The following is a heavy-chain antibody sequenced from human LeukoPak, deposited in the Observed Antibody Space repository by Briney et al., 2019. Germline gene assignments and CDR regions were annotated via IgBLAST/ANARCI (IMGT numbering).Heavy chain of an antibody. D-gene: IGHD3-10*01. V-gene: IGHV4-30-2*01. Sequence: SQTLSLTCAVSGGSISSGGYSWSWIRQPPGKGLEWIGYIYHSGSTYYNPSLKSRVTISVDRSKNQFSLKLSSVTAADTAVYYCARDLPYGYGSGRAPYGMDVWGQGTTVTVSS. CDR3: ARDLPYGYGSGRAPYGMDV. CDR2: IYHSGST. CDR1: GGSISSGGYS. J-gene: IGHJ6*02.